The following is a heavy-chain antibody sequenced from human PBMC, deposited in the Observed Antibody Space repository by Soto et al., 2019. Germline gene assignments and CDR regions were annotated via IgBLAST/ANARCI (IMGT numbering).Heavy chain of an antibody. Sequence: ASVKVSCKASGYTFTSYGISWVRQAPGQGLEWMGWISAYNGNTNYAQKLQGRVTMTTDTSTSTAYMELRSLRSDDTAVYYCARDRISPQWLYYYYGMDVWRQGTTVTVSS. CDR2: ISAYNGNT. CDR1: GYTFTSYG. CDR3: ARDRISPQWLYYYYGMDV. D-gene: IGHD6-19*01. J-gene: IGHJ6*02. V-gene: IGHV1-18*01.